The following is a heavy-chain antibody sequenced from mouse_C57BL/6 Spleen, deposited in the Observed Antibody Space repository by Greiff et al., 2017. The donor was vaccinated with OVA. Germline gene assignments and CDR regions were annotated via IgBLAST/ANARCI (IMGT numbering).Heavy chain of an antibody. CDR2: IYPGSGST. D-gene: IGHD3-2*02. V-gene: IGHV1-55*01. Sequence: QVQLQQPGAELVKPGASVKMSCKASGYTFTSYWITWVKQRPGQGLEWIGDIYPGSGSTNYNEKFKSKATLTVDKSSSTAYMQLSSLTSEDSAVYYCARDSSGYLNYFDYWGQGTTLTVSS. J-gene: IGHJ2*01. CDR3: ARDSSGYLNYFDY. CDR1: GYTFTSYW.